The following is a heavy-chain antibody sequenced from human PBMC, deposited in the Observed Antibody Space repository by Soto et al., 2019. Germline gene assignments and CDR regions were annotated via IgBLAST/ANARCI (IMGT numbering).Heavy chain of an antibody. J-gene: IGHJ5*02. CDR3: ARYQWNPGAFDP. Sequence: QVQLQQWGAGLLKPSETLSLTCAVYGGSLSDYYWNWLRQPPGKGLEGIGEINHRGTTSYNPSLRRRVYISVDTAMTQFSLKLRSVTAADTAIYFCARYQWNPGAFDPWGPGTQVTVSS. V-gene: IGHV4-34*01. D-gene: IGHD1-20*01. CDR1: GGSLSDYY. CDR2: INHRGTT.